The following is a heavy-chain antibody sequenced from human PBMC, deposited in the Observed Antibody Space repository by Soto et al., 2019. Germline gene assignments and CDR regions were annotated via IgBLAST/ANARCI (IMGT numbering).Heavy chain of an antibody. J-gene: IGHJ6*02. CDR2: LGESGTPT. V-gene: IGHV3-23*01. CDR1: GFTFSSYA. D-gene: IGHD2-2*01. CDR3: ARYIPGVRYYGMDV. Sequence: EVQLLESGGGLVQPGGSLRLSCAASGFTFSSYAMKWVRQAPGKGLEWVSLLGESGTPTYYADSVKGRFTISRDNSGNTLFLEMYSLIAEDTAVYYGARYIPGVRYYGMDVWGQGTTVTVSS.